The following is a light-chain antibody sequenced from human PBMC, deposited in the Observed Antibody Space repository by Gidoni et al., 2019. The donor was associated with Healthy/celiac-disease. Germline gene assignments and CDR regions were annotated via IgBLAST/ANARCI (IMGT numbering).Light chain of an antibody. CDR3: QQYDNLPRT. J-gene: IGKJ1*01. V-gene: IGKV1-33*01. Sequence: IQMTQSPSSLSASVGDRVTIPCQASQDISNYLNWYQQKPGKAPKFLIYDASNLETGVPSRCSGSGSGTEFTFTISSLQPEDIATYYCQQYDNLPRTFGEGTKVEIK. CDR1: QDISNY. CDR2: DAS.